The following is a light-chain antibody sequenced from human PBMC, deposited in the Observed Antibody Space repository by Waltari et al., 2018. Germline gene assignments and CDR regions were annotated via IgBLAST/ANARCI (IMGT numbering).Light chain of an antibody. CDR3: CSYIGDSAWV. Sequence: QSALTQPASVSGSPGQSITIPCTGTSSDIGYYNLVFWYQQDQGKSPKVIIYEVNKRPSGVSNRFSGSKSGNTASLTISGLQAEDEADYYCCSYIGDSAWVFGGGTKVTVL. V-gene: IGLV2-23*02. CDR1: SSDIGYYNL. J-gene: IGLJ3*02. CDR2: EVN.